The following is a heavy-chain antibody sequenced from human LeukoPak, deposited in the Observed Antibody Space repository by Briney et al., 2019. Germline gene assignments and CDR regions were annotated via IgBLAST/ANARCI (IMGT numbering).Heavy chain of an antibody. CDR3: AKDRGFIAAAGSDDY. D-gene: IGHD6-13*01. CDR2: ISGSGGST. CDR1: GFTFSSYA. J-gene: IGHJ4*02. Sequence: GGSLTLSCAASGFTFSSYAMSWVRQAPGKGLEWISAISGSGGSTYYADSVKGRFTISRDNSKNTLYLQMNSLRAEDTAVYYCAKDRGFIAAAGSDDYWGQGTLVTVSS. V-gene: IGHV3-23*01.